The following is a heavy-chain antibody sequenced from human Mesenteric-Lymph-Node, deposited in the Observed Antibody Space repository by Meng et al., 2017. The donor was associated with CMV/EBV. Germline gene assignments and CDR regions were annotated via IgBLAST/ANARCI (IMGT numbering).Heavy chain of an antibody. CDR1: GFTFSSYS. V-gene: IGHV3-21*04. Sequence: GESLKISCAASGFTFSSYSMNWVHQAPGKGLEWVSSISSSSSYIYYADSVKGRFTISRDNAKNSLYLQMNSLRAEDTAVYYCARIGYSYGYVFWGQGTLVTVSS. D-gene: IGHD5-18*01. CDR2: ISSSSSYI. CDR3: ARIGYSYGYVF. J-gene: IGHJ4*02.